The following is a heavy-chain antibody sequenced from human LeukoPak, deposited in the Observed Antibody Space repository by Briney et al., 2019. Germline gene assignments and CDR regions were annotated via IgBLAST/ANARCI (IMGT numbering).Heavy chain of an antibody. CDR3: ARYIGTVTDFDY. D-gene: IGHD4-17*01. Sequence: SETLSLTCAVYGGSFSGYYWSWIRQPPVKVLEWIGEINHSGSTNYNPSLKSRVTISVDTSKNQFSLKLSSVTAADTAVYYCARYIGTVTDFDYWGQGTLVTVSS. CDR1: GGSFSGYY. V-gene: IGHV4-34*01. CDR2: INHSGST. J-gene: IGHJ4*02.